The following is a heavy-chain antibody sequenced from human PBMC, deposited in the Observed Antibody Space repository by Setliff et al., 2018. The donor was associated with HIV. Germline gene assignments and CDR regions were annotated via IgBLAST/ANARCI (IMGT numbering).Heavy chain of an antibody. V-gene: IGHV4-31*03. D-gene: IGHD3-3*01. CDR3: ARSKTFYDFWGGYYTHGAFKI. CDR2: IYYSGST. CDR1: GGSINSGDYY. J-gene: IGHJ3*02. Sequence: PSETLSLTCTVSGGSINSGDYYWSWSRQHPGKGLEWIGYIYYSGSTYYNPSLKSRVTISIDTSKNQFSLNLTSVTAADTAVYYCARSKTFYDFWGGYYTHGAFKIWGLGTMVTVSS.